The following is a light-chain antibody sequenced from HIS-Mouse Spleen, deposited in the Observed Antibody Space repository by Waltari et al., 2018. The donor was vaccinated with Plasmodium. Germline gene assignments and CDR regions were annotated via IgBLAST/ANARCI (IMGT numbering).Light chain of an antibody. J-gene: IGLJ3*02. Sequence: SYELTQPSSVSVSPGQTARITCSGDVLAKKYARWFQQKPGQAPVLVIYKDREPPSGIPERFSVSSSGTTVTLTISGAQVEDEADYYCYSAADNNRVFGGGTKLTVL. V-gene: IGLV3-27*01. CDR1: VLAKKY. CDR2: KDR. CDR3: YSAADNNRV.